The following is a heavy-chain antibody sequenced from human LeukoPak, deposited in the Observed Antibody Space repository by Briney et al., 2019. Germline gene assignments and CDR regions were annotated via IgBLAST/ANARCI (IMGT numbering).Heavy chain of an antibody. J-gene: IGHJ5*02. CDR3: ARGESGNWFDP. CDR2: IYYSGST. CDR1: GGSISTYY. V-gene: IGHV4-59*01. Sequence: SETLSLTCSVSGGSISTYYWTWIRQPPGKGLEWIGYIYYSGSTNYNPSLKSRVTISVDTSKNQFSLKLSSVTAADTAVYYCARGESGNWFDPWGQGTLVTVSS. D-gene: IGHD3-10*01.